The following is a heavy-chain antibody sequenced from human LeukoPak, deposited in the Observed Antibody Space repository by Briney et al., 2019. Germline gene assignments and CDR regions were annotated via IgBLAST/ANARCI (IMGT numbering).Heavy chain of an antibody. V-gene: IGHV4-31*03. CDR3: ALGYCGGGSCYAREYFQH. Sequence: SETLSLTCTVSGGSISSGGYYWTWIRLHPGKGLEWLGYIYYSGSTYYNPSLKSRVTISVDTSKNQFSLRLSSVTAADTAVYYCALGYCGGGSCYAREYFQHWGQGTLVTVSS. J-gene: IGHJ1*01. D-gene: IGHD2-15*01. CDR2: IYYSGST. CDR1: GGSISSGGYY.